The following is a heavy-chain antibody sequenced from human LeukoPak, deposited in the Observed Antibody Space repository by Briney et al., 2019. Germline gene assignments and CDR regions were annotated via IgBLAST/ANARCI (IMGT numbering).Heavy chain of an antibody. CDR1: GFSFSDYN. Sequence: PGGSQRLSCAASGFSFSDYNMNWVRQAPGKALEWVSSITTTGTYIYYGDSVKGRFTISRDNAKNSLYLQMNTLRAEDTAVYYCARSERAAAGPWFDPWGQGTLVTVSS. CDR2: ITTTGTYI. D-gene: IGHD6-13*01. J-gene: IGHJ5*02. CDR3: ARSERAAAGPWFDP. V-gene: IGHV3-21*04.